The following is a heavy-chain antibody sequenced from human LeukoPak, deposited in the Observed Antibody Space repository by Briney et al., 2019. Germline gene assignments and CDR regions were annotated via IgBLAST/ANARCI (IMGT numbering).Heavy chain of an antibody. J-gene: IGHJ4*02. Sequence: PGGSLRLSCAASGFTFSRYGMHWVRRSPGKARVGVAFIRYDGSNKYYADSVKGRFTISRDNSKNTLYLQMNSLRAEDTAVYYCAKTPVPYSSGWYALDYWGQGTLVTVSP. CDR2: IRYDGSNK. D-gene: IGHD6-19*01. CDR3: AKTPVPYSSGWYALDY. V-gene: IGHV3-30*02. CDR1: GFTFSRYG.